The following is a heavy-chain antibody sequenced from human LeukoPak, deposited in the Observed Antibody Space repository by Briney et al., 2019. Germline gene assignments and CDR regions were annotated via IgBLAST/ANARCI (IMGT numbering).Heavy chain of an antibody. CDR1: GGSISSYH. D-gene: IGHD3-22*01. CDR2: IYYSGIT. J-gene: IGHJ3*02. CDR3: ARGPYSYDSSGAFDI. V-gene: IGHV4-59*08. Sequence: SETLSLTCTVSGGSISSYHWSWIRQPPGKGLEWIGYIYYSGITNYNPSLKSRVTISVDTSKNQFSLKLSSVTAADTAVYFCARGPYSYDSSGAFDIWGQGTMVTVSS.